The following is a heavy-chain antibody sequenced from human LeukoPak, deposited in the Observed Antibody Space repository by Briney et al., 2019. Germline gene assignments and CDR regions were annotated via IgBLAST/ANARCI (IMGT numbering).Heavy chain of an antibody. V-gene: IGHV4-59*01. J-gene: IGHJ6*02. CDR3: ARAGYSYGYDDYYYYGMDV. CDR1: GGSISSYY. D-gene: IGHD5-18*01. Sequence: SETLSLTCTVSGGSISSYYWSWIRQPPGKGLEWIGYIYYSGSTNYNPSLKSRVTISVDTSKNQFSLKLSSVTAADTAVYYCARAGYSYGYDDYYYYGMDVWGQGTTVTASS. CDR2: IYYSGST.